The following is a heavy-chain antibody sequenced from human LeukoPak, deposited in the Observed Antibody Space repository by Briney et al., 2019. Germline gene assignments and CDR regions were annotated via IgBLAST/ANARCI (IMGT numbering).Heavy chain of an antibody. J-gene: IGHJ4*02. CDR3: ARERGQYLRLFDY. CDR2: INHSGST. D-gene: IGHD3-16*01. CDR1: GGSFSGYY. V-gene: IGHV4-34*01. Sequence: SETLSHTCAVYGGSFSGYYWSWIRQPPGKGLEWIGEINHSGSTNYNPSLKSRVTISVDTSKNQFSLKLSSVTAADTAVYYCARERGQYLRLFDYWGQGTLVTVSS.